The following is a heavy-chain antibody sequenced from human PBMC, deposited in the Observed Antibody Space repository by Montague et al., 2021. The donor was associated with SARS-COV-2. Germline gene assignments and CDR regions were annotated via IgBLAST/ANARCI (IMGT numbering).Heavy chain of an antibody. V-gene: IGHV3-30*04. CDR1: GFTFSSYA. CDR2: ISYDGSNK. J-gene: IGHJ3*02. CDR3: ARSLSGSYWGAFDI. Sequence: SLRLSCAAPGFTFSSYAMHWVRQAPGKGLEWVAAISYDGSNKYYVDSVKGRFTISRDNSKNTLYLQMNSLRAEDTAVYYCARSLSGSYWGAFDIWGQGTMVTVSS. D-gene: IGHD1-26*01.